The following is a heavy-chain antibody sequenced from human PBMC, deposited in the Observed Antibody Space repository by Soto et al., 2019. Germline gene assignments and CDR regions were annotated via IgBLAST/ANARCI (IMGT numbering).Heavy chain of an antibody. Sequence: GSLRLSCAASGFTFTSYTMSWVRQAPGKGLEWVSYIRSGSSTKYYADSVKGRFTISRDNAKNSLYLQMNSLRAEDTAVYYCARDQLYYNDISGRPLNAFDVWGQGTMVTVSS. CDR1: GFTFTSYT. CDR2: IRSGSSTK. J-gene: IGHJ3*01. V-gene: IGHV3-48*01. CDR3: ARDQLYYNDISGRPLNAFDV. D-gene: IGHD3-22*01.